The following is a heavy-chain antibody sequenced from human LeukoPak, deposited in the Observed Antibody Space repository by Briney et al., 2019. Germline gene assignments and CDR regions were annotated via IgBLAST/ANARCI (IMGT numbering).Heavy chain of an antibody. CDR2: ISAYNGNT. D-gene: IGHD3-9*01. CDR1: GYTFTSYG. CDR3: ASQSGRYSRDYYYYMDV. V-gene: IGHV1-18*01. Sequence: ASVKVSCKASGYTFTSYGISWVRQAPGQGLEWMGWISAYNGNTNYAQKFQGRVTITADESTSTAYMELSSLRSEDTAVYYCASQSGRYSRDYYYYMDVWGKGTTVTISS. J-gene: IGHJ6*03.